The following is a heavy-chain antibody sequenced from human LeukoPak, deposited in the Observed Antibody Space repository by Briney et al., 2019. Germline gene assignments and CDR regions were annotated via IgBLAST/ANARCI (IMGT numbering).Heavy chain of an antibody. CDR2: VNQGGSDK. J-gene: IGHJ4*02. Sequence: GESLRLSCAASGFTFSGHWMSWVRQAPGKGLEWVANVNQGGSDKYYMDSVKGRFTISRDNANNLLYLQMNSLRGEDTAVYYCTRDRSRAEDDWGQGTLVTVSS. V-gene: IGHV3-7*01. CDR1: GFTFSGHW. D-gene: IGHD1-14*01. CDR3: TRDRSRAEDD.